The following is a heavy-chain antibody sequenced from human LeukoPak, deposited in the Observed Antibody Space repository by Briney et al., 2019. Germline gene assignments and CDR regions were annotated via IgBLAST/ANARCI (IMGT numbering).Heavy chain of an antibody. Sequence: ASVKVSRKASGFAFNKYGFSWVRQAPGQGPEWLGWISAYDGRTNYAQNLQGRLTLTTDTSTTTAYMELRSLTSDDTAVYYCARDPSNTVGRNIYFDYWGQGTLVTVSS. CDR3: ARDPSNTVGRNIYFDY. J-gene: IGHJ4*02. CDR1: GFAFNKYG. CDR2: ISAYDGRT. D-gene: IGHD1-14*01. V-gene: IGHV1-18*01.